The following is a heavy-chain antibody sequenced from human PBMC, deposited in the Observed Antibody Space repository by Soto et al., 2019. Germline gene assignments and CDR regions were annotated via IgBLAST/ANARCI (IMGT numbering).Heavy chain of an antibody. J-gene: IGHJ4*02. V-gene: IGHV3-74*01. CDR1: GFTFSSYW. CDR2: INSDGSST. CDR3: ARPVYSSDHFDF. Sequence: PGGSLRLSCAASGFTFSSYWLHWVRQDPGKGLVWVSRINSDGSSTSYADSVKGRFTISRDNAKNTLYLQMNSLRVEDTALYYCARPVYSSDHFDFWGQGALVTVSS. D-gene: IGHD3-22*01.